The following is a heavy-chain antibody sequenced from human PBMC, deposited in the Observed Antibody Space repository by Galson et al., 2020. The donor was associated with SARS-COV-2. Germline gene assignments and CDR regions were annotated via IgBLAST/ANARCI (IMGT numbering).Heavy chain of an antibody. V-gene: IGHV2-26*01. D-gene: IGHD3-16*01. J-gene: IGHJ4*02. CDR3: VRISERGLTYYFDY. CDR1: GFSLSNAKMG. Sequence: ESRPALMTPAETLTLTYTVSGFSLSNAKMGVSWIRQPPGRALEWLAHLFSNDEKSYSTSLNSRLTISKDTSESQVVLTMANMGPVDTATYYCVRISERGLTYYFDYWGQGTLVTVSS. CDR2: LFSNDEK.